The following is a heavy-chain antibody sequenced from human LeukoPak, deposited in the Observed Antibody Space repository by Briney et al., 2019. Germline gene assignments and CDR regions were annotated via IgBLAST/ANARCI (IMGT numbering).Heavy chain of an antibody. Sequence: SETLSLTCAVYGGSFSGYYWSWIRQPPGKGLEWIGEINHSGSTNYNPSLKSRVTISVDTSKNQFSLKLSSVTAADTAVYYCARGRRGEWELPLGYFDYWGQGTLVTVSS. CDR1: GGSFSGYY. CDR3: ARGRRGEWELPLGYFDY. V-gene: IGHV4-34*01. D-gene: IGHD1-26*01. CDR2: INHSGST. J-gene: IGHJ4*02.